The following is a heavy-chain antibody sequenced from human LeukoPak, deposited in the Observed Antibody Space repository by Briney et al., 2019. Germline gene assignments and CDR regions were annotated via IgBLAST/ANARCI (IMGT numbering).Heavy chain of an antibody. Sequence: SETLSLTCTVSGGSISSYYWSWIRQPPGKGLGWIGYIYTSGSTNYNPSLKSRVTISVDTSKNQFSLKLSSVTAADTAVYYCARGLDYDSSGYSPPTAWGQGTLVTVSS. CDR3: ARGLDYDSSGYSPPTA. D-gene: IGHD3-22*01. V-gene: IGHV4-4*09. J-gene: IGHJ5*02. CDR1: GGSISSYY. CDR2: IYTSGST.